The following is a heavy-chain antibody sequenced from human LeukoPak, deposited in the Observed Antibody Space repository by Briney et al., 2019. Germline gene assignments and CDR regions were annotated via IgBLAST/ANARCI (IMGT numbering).Heavy chain of an antibody. CDR1: RFDFRLYW. D-gene: IGHD3-10*01. V-gene: IGHV3-7*01. J-gene: IGHJ4*02. CDR3: ATQEFSKFDN. Sequence: GGSLRLSCAASRFDFRLYWMSWVRQAPGRGLKLVANINPDGSAKYCVDSVKGRFDVSRDNARRSLYLQMDSLRIEDTAVYYCATQEFSKFDNLGQGTLVIVSS. CDR2: INPDGSAK.